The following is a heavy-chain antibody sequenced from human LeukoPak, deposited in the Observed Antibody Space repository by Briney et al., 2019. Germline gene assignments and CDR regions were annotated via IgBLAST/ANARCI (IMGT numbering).Heavy chain of an antibody. CDR3: ASVVVRAFDI. D-gene: IGHD2-21*01. CDR2: IRYDGSNK. J-gene: IGHJ3*02. Sequence: TGGSLRLSCAASGFTFSSYGMHWVRQAPGKGLEWVAFIRYDGSNKYYADSVKGRFTISRDNSKNTLYLQMNSLRAEDTAVYYCASVVVRAFDIWGQGTMVTVSS. V-gene: IGHV3-30*02. CDR1: GFTFSSYG.